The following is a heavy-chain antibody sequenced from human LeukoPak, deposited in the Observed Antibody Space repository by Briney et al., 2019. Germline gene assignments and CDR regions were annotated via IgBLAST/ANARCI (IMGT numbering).Heavy chain of an antibody. CDR2: IIPIFGTA. CDR1: GGTFSSYA. V-gene: IGHV1-69*01. Sequence: SVKVSCKAFGGTFSSYAISWVRQAPGQGLEWMGGIIPIFGTANYAQKFQGRVTITADESTSTAYMELSSLRSEDTAVYYCKTSMVRGVIISDYFDYWGQGTLVTVSS. CDR3: KTSMVRGVIISDYFDY. D-gene: IGHD3-10*01. J-gene: IGHJ4*02.